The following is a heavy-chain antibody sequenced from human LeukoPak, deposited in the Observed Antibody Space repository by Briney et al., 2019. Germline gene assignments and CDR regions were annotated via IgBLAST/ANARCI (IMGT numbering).Heavy chain of an antibody. Sequence: GSLRLSCEASGFTFSDYAMHWVRQAPGKGLEWVAIISYDGSNKYYADSVKGRFTISRDNSKNTLFLQMNSLRAEDTAVYYCAKVRVVFNWNYAYYFDYWGQGTLVTVSS. CDR2: ISYDGSNK. V-gene: IGHV3-30*18. J-gene: IGHJ4*02. D-gene: IGHD1-7*01. CDR1: GFTFSDYA. CDR3: AKVRVVFNWNYAYYFDY.